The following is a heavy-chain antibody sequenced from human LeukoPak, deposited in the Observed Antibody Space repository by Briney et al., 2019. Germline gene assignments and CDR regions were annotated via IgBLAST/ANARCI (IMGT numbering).Heavy chain of an antibody. CDR2: IIPILGIA. CDR3: ARGDVDTAMVKS. CDR1: GGTFSSYA. J-gene: IGHJ4*02. D-gene: IGHD5-18*01. V-gene: IGHV1-69*04. Sequence: SVKVSCTASGGTFSSYAISWVRQAPGQGLEWMGRIIPILGIANYAQKFQGRVTITADKSTSTAYMELSSLRSEDTAVYYCARGDVDTAMVKSWGQGTLVTVSS.